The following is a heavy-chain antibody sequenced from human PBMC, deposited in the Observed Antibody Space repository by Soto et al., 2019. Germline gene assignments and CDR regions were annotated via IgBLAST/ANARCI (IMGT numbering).Heavy chain of an antibody. Sequence: QVQLVESGGRVVQPGGSLRLSCAASGFTFSGYGMQWVRQSPGEGLEWVATMAHDRSDQYYGDSVKGRFTISRDNSKNTLYLQMDSLRPADTAVYYCARSRGGSSYYPPDYWGQGTLVTVSS. D-gene: IGHD6-13*01. CDR1: GFTFSGYG. V-gene: IGHV3-30*03. CDR2: MAHDRSDQ. J-gene: IGHJ4*02. CDR3: ARSRGGSSYYPPDY.